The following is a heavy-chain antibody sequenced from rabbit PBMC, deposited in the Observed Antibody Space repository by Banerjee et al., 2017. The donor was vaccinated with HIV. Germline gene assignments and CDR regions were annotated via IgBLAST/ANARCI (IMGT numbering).Heavy chain of an antibody. Sequence: SGGGLVKPGGTLTLTCKASGIDFSSTYWICWVRQAPGKGLEWIGCINTGSSGSTYYASWAKGRFTISKTSSTTVTLQMTSLTAADTATYFCARDLAGVIGWNFNFWGPGTLVTVS. CDR2: INTGSSGST. CDR1: GIDFSSTYW. CDR3: ARDLAGVIGWNFNF. V-gene: IGHV1S45*01. D-gene: IGHD4-1*01. J-gene: IGHJ4*01.